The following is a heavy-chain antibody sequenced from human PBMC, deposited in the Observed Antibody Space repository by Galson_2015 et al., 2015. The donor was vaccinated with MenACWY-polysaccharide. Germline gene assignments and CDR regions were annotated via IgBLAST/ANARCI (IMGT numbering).Heavy chain of an antibody. D-gene: IGHD6-19*01. Sequence: SETLSLTCTVSGGSISSYYWNWIRQPPGKGLEWVGYISYSGSTSHNPSLKSRVTMSVDTSKNQFSLNLTSVTDADTAVYYCARAIAVAGQRRDFDLWGRGTLVTVSS. V-gene: IGHV4-59*01. CDR3: ARAIAVAGQRRDFDL. CDR2: ISYSGST. CDR1: GGSISSYY. J-gene: IGHJ2*01.